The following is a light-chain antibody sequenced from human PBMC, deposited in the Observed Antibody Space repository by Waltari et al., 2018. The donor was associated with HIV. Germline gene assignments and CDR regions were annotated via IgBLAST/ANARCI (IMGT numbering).Light chain of an antibody. J-gene: IGKJ3*01. CDR2: WAS. V-gene: IGKV4-1*01. CDR3: QQYYSTPFT. Sequence: DIVMTQSPGPLAVSLVERATITCTSSQRLLNSPNNKNYLAWYQQKPGQPPKLVIYWASTREAGVPDRFSGIGSGTEFTLTISSLQAEDVAVYYCQQYYSTPFTFGPGTKVDSK. CDR1: QRLLNSPNNKNY.